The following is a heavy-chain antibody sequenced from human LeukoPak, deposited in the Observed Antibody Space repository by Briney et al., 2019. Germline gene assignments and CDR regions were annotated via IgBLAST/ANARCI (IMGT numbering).Heavy chain of an antibody. Sequence: SVKVSCKASGGTFSSYAISRVRQAPGQGLEWMGGIIPIFGTANHAQKFQGRVTITTDGSTSTAYMELSSLRSEDTAVYYCARARWFGELYRDYWGQGTLVTVSS. CDR2: IIPIFGTA. J-gene: IGHJ4*02. D-gene: IGHD3-10*01. CDR3: ARARWFGELYRDY. V-gene: IGHV1-69*05. CDR1: GGTFSSYA.